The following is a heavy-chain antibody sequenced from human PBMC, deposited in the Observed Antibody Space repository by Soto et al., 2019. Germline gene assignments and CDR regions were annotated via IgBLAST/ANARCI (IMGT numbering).Heavy chain of an antibody. Sequence: SETLSLTCTVSGGSISSGGYYWSWIRQHPGKGLEWIGYIYYSGSTYYNPSLRSRVTISVDTSKSQFSLKLSSVTAADTAVYYCARASYGSGFDYWGQGTLVTVSS. CDR2: IYYSGST. CDR1: GGSISSGGYY. V-gene: IGHV4-31*03. D-gene: IGHD3-10*01. CDR3: ARASYGSGFDY. J-gene: IGHJ4*02.